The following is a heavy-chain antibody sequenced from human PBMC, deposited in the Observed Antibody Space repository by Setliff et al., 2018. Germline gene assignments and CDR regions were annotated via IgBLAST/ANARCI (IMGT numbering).Heavy chain of an antibody. CDR2: FSSRNDYI. D-gene: IGHD5-18*01. J-gene: IGHJ5*01. CDR3: ARSPGWIPWFDS. V-gene: IGHV3-21*01. Sequence: LRLSCEASGFSFSNYAMNWVRQAPGKGLEWVASFSSRNDYIYHADSVKGRFTISRDNAKTSLYLQMDSLRAEDTAVYFCARSPGWIPWFDSWGQGTRVTVSS. CDR1: GFSFSNYA.